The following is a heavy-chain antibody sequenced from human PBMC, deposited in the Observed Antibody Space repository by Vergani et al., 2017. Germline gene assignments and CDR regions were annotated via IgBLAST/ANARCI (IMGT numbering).Heavy chain of an antibody. CDR2: ISYDGSNK. J-gene: IGHJ1*01. Sequence: QVQLVESGGGVVQPGRSLRLSCAASGFTFSSYAMHWVRQAPGNGLEWVAVISYDGSNKYYADSVKGRFTISRDNSKNTLYLQMNSLRAEDTAVYYCARAPSSLLYRAGYFQHWGQGTLVTVSS. CDR3: ARAPSSLLYRAGYFQH. V-gene: IGHV3-30-3*01. CDR1: GFTFSSYA. D-gene: IGHD2-2*02.